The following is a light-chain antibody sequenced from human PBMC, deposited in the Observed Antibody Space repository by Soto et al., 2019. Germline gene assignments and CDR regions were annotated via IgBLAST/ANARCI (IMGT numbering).Light chain of an antibody. J-gene: IGLJ1*01. CDR2: KVN. CDR1: SSDVGGYKY. V-gene: IGLV2-8*01. CDR3: SSYAGINNLGV. Sequence: QSVLTQPPSASGSPGQSVTISCTGTSSDVGGYKYVSWYQQHPGKAPKLMIFKVNKRPSGVPDRVSGSKSGNTASLTVSGLQAEDEADYYCSSYAGINNLGVFGTGTKLTVL.